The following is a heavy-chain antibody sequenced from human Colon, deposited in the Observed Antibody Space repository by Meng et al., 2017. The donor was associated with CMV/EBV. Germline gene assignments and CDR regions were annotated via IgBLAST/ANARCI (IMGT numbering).Heavy chain of an antibody. J-gene: IGHJ4*02. CDR2: IKSDGSSR. Sequence: GGSLRLSCAASGFTFSNYCMHWVRQAPGKGLVWVSRIKSDGSSRSYADSVKGRFTISRDNSKNTLYLQMNSLRAEDTAVYYCYSYYYDSSGYSDYWGQGTLVTVSS. CDR1: GFTFSNYC. D-gene: IGHD3-22*01. CDR3: YSYYYDSSGYSDY. V-gene: IGHV3-74*01.